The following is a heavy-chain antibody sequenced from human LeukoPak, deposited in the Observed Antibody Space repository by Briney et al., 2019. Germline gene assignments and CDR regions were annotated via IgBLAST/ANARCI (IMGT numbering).Heavy chain of an antibody. CDR2: IIPILGIA. V-gene: IGHV1-69*04. D-gene: IGHD4-17*01. CDR3: ARGSSLDYGDYKGMDV. CDR1: GGTFGSYA. Sequence: SVKVSCKASGGTFGSYAISWVRQAPGQGLEWMGRIIPILGIANYAQKFQGRVTITADKFTSTAYMDLSSLRSDDTAVYYCARGSSLDYGDYKGMDVWGQGTTVTVS. J-gene: IGHJ6*02.